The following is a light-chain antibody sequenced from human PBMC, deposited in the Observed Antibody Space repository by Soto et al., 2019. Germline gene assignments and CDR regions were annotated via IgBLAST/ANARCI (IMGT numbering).Light chain of an antibody. J-gene: IGLJ1*01. V-gene: IGLV2-14*01. CDR3: SSYTTSSTLLYV. Sequence: QSALTQPASVSGSPGQSITISCTGTSSDVGGYNSVSWYQQHPGIAPKPMIYEVSNRPSGVSNRFSGSKSGNTASLTISGLQAEDEADYYCSSYTTSSTLLYVFGTGTKLTVL. CDR2: EVS. CDR1: SSDVGGYNS.